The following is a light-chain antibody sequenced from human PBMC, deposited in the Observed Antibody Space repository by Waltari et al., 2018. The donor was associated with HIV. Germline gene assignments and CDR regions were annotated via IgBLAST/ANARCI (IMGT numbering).Light chain of an antibody. Sequence: SSELTQDPAVSVALGQTVRITCQGDTLRNYYATWYQQKPGQAPLLVMYGKNNRPSGIPDRFSGSTSGSTASLTITGTQAEDEADYYCSSRDNSGNHVVFGGGTKLTVL. CDR2: GKN. CDR3: SSRDNSGNHVV. J-gene: IGLJ2*01. CDR1: TLRNYY. V-gene: IGLV3-19*01.